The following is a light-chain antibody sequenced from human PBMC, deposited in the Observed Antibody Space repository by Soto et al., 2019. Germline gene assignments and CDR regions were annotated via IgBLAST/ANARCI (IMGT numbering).Light chain of an antibody. CDR1: SIDVSGYNY. CDR3: SSYTSSSTLG. Sequence: QSALTQPASVSGSPGQSITISCTGTSIDVSGYNYVSWYQQHPGKAPKLMIYDVSNRPSGVSNRFSGSKSGNTASLTISGLQAEDDADYYCSSYTSSSTLGFGGGTQLTVL. J-gene: IGLJ2*01. CDR2: DVS. V-gene: IGLV2-14*01.